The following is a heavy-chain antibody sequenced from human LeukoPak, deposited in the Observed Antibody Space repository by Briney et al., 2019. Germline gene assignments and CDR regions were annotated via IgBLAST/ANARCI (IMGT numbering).Heavy chain of an antibody. V-gene: IGHV4-61*02. Sequence: TLSLTCTVSGGSISSDSYYWSWIRQPAGKGLEWIGRIYTSGSTNYNPSLKSRVTMSVDTSKNQFSLKLSSVTAADTAVYYCARLNYYDSSGYYWNDAFDIWGQGTMVTVSS. CDR3: ARLNYYDSSGYYWNDAFDI. D-gene: IGHD3-22*01. J-gene: IGHJ3*02. CDR2: IYTSGST. CDR1: GGSISSDSYY.